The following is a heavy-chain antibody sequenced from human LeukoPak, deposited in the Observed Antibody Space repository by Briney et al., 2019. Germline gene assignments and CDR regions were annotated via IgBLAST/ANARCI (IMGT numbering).Heavy chain of an antibody. CDR1: GFTFSSYW. CDR3: ARGLGDYYDSSGYYYLTHFDS. D-gene: IGHD3-22*01. V-gene: IGHV3-48*01. J-gene: IGHJ4*02. Sequence: GGSLRLSCAASGFTFSSYWMHWVRQAPGKGLEWVSYISSSSSTIYYADSVRGRFTISRDNAKNSLYLQMNSLRAEDTAVYFCARGLGDYYDSSGYYYLTHFDSWGQGTLVTVSS. CDR2: ISSSSSTI.